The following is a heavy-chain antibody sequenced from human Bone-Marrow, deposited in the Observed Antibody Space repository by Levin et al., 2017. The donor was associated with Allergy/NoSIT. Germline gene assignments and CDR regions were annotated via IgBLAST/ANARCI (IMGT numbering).Heavy chain of an antibody. CDR1: GGSISSGSYS. Sequence: SQTLSLTCAVSGGSISSGSYSWSWIRQPPGKGLEWIGYIYHGGNTYYNPSLKSRVIMSVDRSKNQFSLKLNSVTGADTAVYYCARGVFDSRTAYFDFWGQGTLVTVSS. CDR2: IYHGGNT. V-gene: IGHV4-30-2*01. J-gene: IGHJ4*02. CDR3: ARGVFDSRTAYFDF. D-gene: IGHD3-22*01.